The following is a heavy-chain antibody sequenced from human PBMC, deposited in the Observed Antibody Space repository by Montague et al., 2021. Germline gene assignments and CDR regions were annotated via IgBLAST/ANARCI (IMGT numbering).Heavy chain of an antibody. V-gene: IGHV4-39*01. CDR1: GGSISSSSYY. J-gene: IGHJ2*01. CDR2: IYYSGNT. D-gene: IGHD5-12*01. CDR3: ARPNIVTIHWYFDL. Sequence: SETLSLICTVSGGSISSSSYYWGWIRQPPGKGLEWIGSIYYSGNTYYNPSLKSRATISVDPSKNQFSLRLSSVTAADTAVYYCARPNIVTIHWYFDLWGRGTLVLVSS.